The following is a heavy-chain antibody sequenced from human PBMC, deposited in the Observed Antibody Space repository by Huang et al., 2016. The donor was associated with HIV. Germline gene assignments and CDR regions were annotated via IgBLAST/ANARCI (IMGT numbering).Heavy chain of an antibody. J-gene: IGHJ4*02. CDR1: GYTFSNYD. V-gene: IGHV1-8*01. CDR2: MKPNSGNT. Sequence: QVQLVQSGAEVKKPGASVKVSCKASGYTFSNYDIKWVRQAPGQGLEWMGWMKPNSGNTGYARKFQGRVTMTRSTSISTAYMELSRLRFEDTAVYYCATLPPVNYGRSGGRVRDYWGQGSLVTVSS. CDR3: ATLPPVNYGRSGGRVRDY. D-gene: IGHD2-15*01.